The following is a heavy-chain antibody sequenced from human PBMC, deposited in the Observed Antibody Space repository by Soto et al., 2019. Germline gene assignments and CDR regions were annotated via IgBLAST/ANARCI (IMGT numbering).Heavy chain of an antibody. CDR2: IYWDDDK. D-gene: IGHD3-16*01. CDR3: AHSLYDYVWGTNWFDP. J-gene: IGHJ5*02. V-gene: IGHV2-5*02. Sequence: QITLKESGPTLVKPTQTLTLTCTFSGFSLSTSGVGVGWIRQPPGKALEWLALIYWDDDKHYSPSLKSRLTITKDTSKNQVVLTMTNMDLVDTATYYCAHSLYDYVWGTNWFDPWGQGTLVTVSS. CDR1: GFSLSTSGVG.